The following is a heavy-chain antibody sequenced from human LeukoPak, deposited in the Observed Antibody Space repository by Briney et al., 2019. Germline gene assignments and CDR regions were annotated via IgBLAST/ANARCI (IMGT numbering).Heavy chain of an antibody. CDR1: GFTFSSYN. CDR2: ISSSSGYI. V-gene: IGHV3-21*04. J-gene: IGHJ4*02. Sequence: GGSPRLSCAASGFTFSSYNMNWVRQAPGKGLEWVSSISSSSGYIYYADSVKGRFTISRDNAKKSLYLQMNSLRAEDTAVYYCARDYDILTGYFRGGFDYWGQGTLVTVSS. CDR3: ARDYDILTGYFRGGFDY. D-gene: IGHD3-9*01.